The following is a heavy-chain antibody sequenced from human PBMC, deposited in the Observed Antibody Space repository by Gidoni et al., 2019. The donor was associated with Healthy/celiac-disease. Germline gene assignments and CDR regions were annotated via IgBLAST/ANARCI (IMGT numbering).Heavy chain of an antibody. CDR1: GGSFSGYY. D-gene: IGHD1-26*01. Sequence: QVPLQQWGAGLLKPSETLSLTCAVYGGSFSGYYWSWIRQPPGKGLEWIGEINHSGSTNYNPSLKSRVTISVDTSKNQFSLKLSSVTAADTAVYYCARARRAIAGATLYYFDYWGQGTLVTVSX. V-gene: IGHV4-34*01. CDR3: ARARRAIAGATLYYFDY. J-gene: IGHJ4*02. CDR2: INHSGST.